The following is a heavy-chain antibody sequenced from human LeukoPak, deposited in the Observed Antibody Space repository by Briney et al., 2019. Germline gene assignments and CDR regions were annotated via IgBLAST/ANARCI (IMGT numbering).Heavy chain of an antibody. Sequence: PSETLSLTCTVSGYSISSGYYWGWIRQPPGKGLEWIGSIYHSGSTYYNPSLKSRVTISVDTSKNQFSLKLSSVTAADTAVYYCASRITMIVVANHALDIWGQGTMVTVSS. D-gene: IGHD3-22*01. CDR2: IYHSGST. CDR1: GYSISSGYY. V-gene: IGHV4-38-2*02. CDR3: ASRITMIVVANHALDI. J-gene: IGHJ3*02.